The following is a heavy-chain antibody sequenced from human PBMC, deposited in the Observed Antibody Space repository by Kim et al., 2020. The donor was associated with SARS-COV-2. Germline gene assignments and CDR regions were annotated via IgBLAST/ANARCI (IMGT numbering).Heavy chain of an antibody. D-gene: IGHD3-22*01. Sequence: GGSLRLSCAASGLTFSDHYMDWVRKAPGRGLEWVGRMRDKDNSYTTEYAAFVKGRIIISKGASKHSLFLQMHRLQTQVTAVYFCTGERRPSQFYEMAVWG. CDR2: MRDKDNSYTT. CDR1: GLTFSDHY. CDR3: TGERRPSQFYEMAV. V-gene: IGHV3-72*01. J-gene: IGHJ3*01.